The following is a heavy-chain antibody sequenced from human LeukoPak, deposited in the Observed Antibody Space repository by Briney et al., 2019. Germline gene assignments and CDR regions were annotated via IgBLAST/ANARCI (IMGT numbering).Heavy chain of an antibody. Sequence: GGSLRLSCAAAGFSISVVWTHSVRQVPGEGLVWVARMNSAGTTINYADSVKGRFTISRDNVRNTLHLQMNNLSLEDTAVYFCIREVQVRASASLGLWGRGTLVTVS. D-gene: IGHD1-1*01. J-gene: IGHJ4*01. CDR3: IREVQVRASASLGL. CDR1: GFSISVVW. CDR2: MNSAGTTI. V-gene: IGHV3-74*01.